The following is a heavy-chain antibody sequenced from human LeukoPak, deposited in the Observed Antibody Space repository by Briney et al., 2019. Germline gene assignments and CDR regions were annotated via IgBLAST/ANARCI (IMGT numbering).Heavy chain of an antibody. J-gene: IGHJ4*02. D-gene: IGHD4-17*01. CDR2: IKEDGSAQ. CDR1: GFTLSSSW. V-gene: IGHV3-7*04. CDR3: ARGDYVY. Sequence: GGSLRLSCAASGFTLSSSWRRWVRQAPGKGLEWVASIKEDGSAQYYVDSVKGRFTISRDNAENSLYLQMDSLRAEDTAVYYCARGDYVYWGQGTLVTVSS.